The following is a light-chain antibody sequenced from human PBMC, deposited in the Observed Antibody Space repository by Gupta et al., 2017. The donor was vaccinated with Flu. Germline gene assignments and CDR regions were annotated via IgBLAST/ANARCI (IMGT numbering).Light chain of an antibody. CDR1: SSDVGGYNY. CDR2: EVS. CDR3: SSYTSSNTLV. J-gene: IGLJ2*01. V-gene: IGLV2-14*01. Sequence: SALTQPASVSGSPGQSTTISCTGTSSDVGGYNYVSWYQQHPANPPKLIISEVSNRPAGVSTRFSASKSGNTASLTISGRQEEDEADYYCSSYTSSNTLVFGGGTKLTVL.